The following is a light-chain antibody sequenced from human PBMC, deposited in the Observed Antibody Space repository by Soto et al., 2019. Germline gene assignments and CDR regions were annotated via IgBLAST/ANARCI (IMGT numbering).Light chain of an antibody. V-gene: IGLV1-51*01. CDR2: DDN. Sequence: QSVLTQPPSVSAAPGQTVTISCSGDNSNIGNNFVSWYQQFPGAAPKLLIYDDNKRPSGIPDRFSGSRSGSSVTLAITGLQTGDEADYYCGIWDGTLSDGNYVFGTGTKLTVL. CDR3: GIWDGTLSDGNYV. CDR1: NSNIGNNF. J-gene: IGLJ1*01.